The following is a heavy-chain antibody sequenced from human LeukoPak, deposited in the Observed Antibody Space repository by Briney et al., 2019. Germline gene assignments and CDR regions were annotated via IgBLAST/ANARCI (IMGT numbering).Heavy chain of an antibody. CDR3: ARDMVSYYGMDV. CDR2: INHSGST. Sequence: SETLSLTCAVYGGSFSGYYWSWIRQPPGKGLEWIGEINHSGSTNYNPSLKSRVTISVDTSKNQFSLKLSSVTAEDTAVYYCARDMVSYYGMDVWGQGTTVTVSS. D-gene: IGHD3-10*01. CDR1: GGSFSGYY. J-gene: IGHJ6*02. V-gene: IGHV4-34*01.